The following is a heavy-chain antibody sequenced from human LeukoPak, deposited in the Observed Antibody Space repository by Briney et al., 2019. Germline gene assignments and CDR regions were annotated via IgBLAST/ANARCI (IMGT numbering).Heavy chain of an antibody. CDR1: GFTFSSYA. CDR2: ISYDGSNK. V-gene: IGHV3-30*04. CDR3: ARDLFLEWLESYGMDI. J-gene: IGHJ6*02. D-gene: IGHD3-3*01. Sequence: GGSLRLSCAASGFTFSSYAMHWVRQAPGKGLEWVAVISYDGSNKYYADSVKGRFTISRDNSKNTLYLQMNSLRAEDTAVYYCARDLFLEWLESYGMDIWGQGTTVTVSS.